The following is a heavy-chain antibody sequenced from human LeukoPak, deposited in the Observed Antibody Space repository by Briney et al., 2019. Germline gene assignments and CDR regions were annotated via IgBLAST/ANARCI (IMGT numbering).Heavy chain of an antibody. CDR2: IYVSGST. J-gene: IGHJ5*02. CDR3: ARDSGTTGEVKFDP. V-gene: IGHV4-4*07. CDR1: GASISSYY. D-gene: IGHD1-7*01. Sequence: SETLSLTCTVSGASISSYYWSWIRQPAGKGLEWIGRIYVSGSTTYNPPLESRVTISLDTSKNQISLRLTSMTAADTAVYYCARDSGTTGEVKFDPWGQGTLVTVSS.